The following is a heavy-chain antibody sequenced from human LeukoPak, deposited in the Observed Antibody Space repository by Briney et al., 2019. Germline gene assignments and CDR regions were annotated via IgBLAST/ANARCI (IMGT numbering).Heavy chain of an antibody. CDR3: AKKISGYDYNYYYGMDV. Sequence: GGSLRLSCAASGFTFSSYSMNWVRQAPGKGLEWVSSISSSSSYIYYADSVKGRFTISRDNAKNSLYLQMNSLRAEDRAVYYCAKKISGYDYNYYYGMDVWGQGTTVTVSS. D-gene: IGHD5-12*01. CDR2: ISSSSSYI. V-gene: IGHV3-21*01. J-gene: IGHJ6*02. CDR1: GFTFSSYS.